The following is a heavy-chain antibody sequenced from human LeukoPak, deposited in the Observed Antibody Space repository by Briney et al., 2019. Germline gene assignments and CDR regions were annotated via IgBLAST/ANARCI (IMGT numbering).Heavy chain of an antibody. D-gene: IGHD4-17*01. CDR2: INPNSGDS. CDR1: GYTFTSYG. J-gene: IGHJ4*02. Sequence: ASVKVSCKASGYTFTSYGISWVRQAPGQGPEWMGWINPNSGDSGFAQKFRGRVTITRDTSISTAYMELSSLRSDDTAVYYCARHLRTTFDYWGQGTLVTVSS. CDR3: ARHLRTTFDY. V-gene: IGHV1-8*03.